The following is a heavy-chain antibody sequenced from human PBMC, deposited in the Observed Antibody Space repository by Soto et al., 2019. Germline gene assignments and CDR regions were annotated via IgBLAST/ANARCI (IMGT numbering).Heavy chain of an antibody. D-gene: IGHD2-8*01. CDR2: IIPIFGTA. J-gene: IGHJ6*02. V-gene: IGHV1-69*06. CDR1: GGTFISYA. CDR3: SGYCTNGVCYTRRAYYGMDV. Sequence: SAKVSCKASGGTFISYAISLLLQAPVQVHDWMGGIIPIFGTANYAQKFQGRVTITADKSTSTAYMELSSLRSEDTAVYYCSGYCTNGVCYTRRAYYGMDVWGQGTTVTVSS.